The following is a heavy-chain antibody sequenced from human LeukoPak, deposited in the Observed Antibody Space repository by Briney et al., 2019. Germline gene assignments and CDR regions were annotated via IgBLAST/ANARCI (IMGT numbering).Heavy chain of an antibody. CDR1: GGTFSSYA. V-gene: IGHV1-69*13. J-gene: IGHJ5*02. CDR2: IIPIFGTA. D-gene: IGHD6-13*01. CDR3: AGGHSSSWYGWFDP. Sequence: SVKVSCKASGGTFSSYAFTWVRQAPGQGLEWMGGIIPIFGTANYAQKFQGRVTITADESTSTAYMELSSLRSEDTAVYYCAGGHSSSWYGWFDPWGQGTLVTVSS.